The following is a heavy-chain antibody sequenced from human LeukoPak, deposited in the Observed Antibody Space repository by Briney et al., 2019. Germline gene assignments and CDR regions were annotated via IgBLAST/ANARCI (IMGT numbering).Heavy chain of an antibody. V-gene: IGHV4-59*01. D-gene: IGHD1-7*01. Sequence: SETLSLTRTVSSDSIGNYYWTWIRQSPGKRHEWLGYYSSTGDSEYNPPLNSRVTMSVDMSKNQFSLKLTSVTAADTAVYFCARGYHWNYGWFDPWGQGTLVTVSS. CDR2: YSSTGDS. CDR1: SDSIGNYY. J-gene: IGHJ5*02. CDR3: ARGYHWNYGWFDP.